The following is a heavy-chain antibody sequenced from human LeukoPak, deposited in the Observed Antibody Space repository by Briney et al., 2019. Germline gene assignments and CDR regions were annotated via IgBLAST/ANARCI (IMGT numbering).Heavy chain of an antibody. D-gene: IGHD4-17*01. CDR2: IYYSGST. CDR3: ARDGHDYGDPTWFDP. V-gene: IGHV4-31*03. CDR1: GGSISSGGYY. J-gene: IGHJ5*02. Sequence: SETLSLTCTVSGGSISSGGYYWSWIRQHPGKGLEWIGYIYYSGSTYYNPSLKSRVTISVDTSKNQFSLKLSSVTAADTAVYYCARDGHDYGDPTWFDPWGQGTLVTVSS.